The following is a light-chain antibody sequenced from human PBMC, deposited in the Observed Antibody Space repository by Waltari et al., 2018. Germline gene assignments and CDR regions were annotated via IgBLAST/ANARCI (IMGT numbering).Light chain of an antibody. CDR2: GTF. CDR3: QHYVRLPAT. J-gene: IGKJ1*01. Sequence: EIVLTQSPGTLSLSPGERATLSCRASQSVGTSLAWYQQKRGQAPRLLIYGTFSRATGIPDRFSGSGSGTDFSLTISRLEPEDYAVYYCQHYVRLPATFDQGTKVEIK. CDR1: QSVGTS. V-gene: IGKV3-20*01.